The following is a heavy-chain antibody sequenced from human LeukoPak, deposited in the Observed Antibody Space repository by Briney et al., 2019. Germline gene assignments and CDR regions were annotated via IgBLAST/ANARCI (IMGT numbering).Heavy chain of an antibody. V-gene: IGHV3-23*01. J-gene: IGHJ4*02. D-gene: IGHD3-10*01. CDR3: AKDRGIISDY. Sequence: GGSRRLSCAASGFTFSSYGMSWVRQAPGKGLEWVSAISGSGGSTYYADSVKGRFTISRDNSKNTLYLQMNSLRAEDTAVYYCAKDRGIISDYWGQGTLVTVSS. CDR1: GFTFSSYG. CDR2: ISGSGGST.